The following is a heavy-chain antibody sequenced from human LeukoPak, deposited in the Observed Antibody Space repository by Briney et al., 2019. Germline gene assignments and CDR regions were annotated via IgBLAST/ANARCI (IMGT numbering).Heavy chain of an antibody. J-gene: IGHJ4*02. CDR1: GFTFSSYG. D-gene: IGHD3-10*01. CDR2: IRYDGSNK. Sequence: GGSLRLTCAASGFTFSSYGMHWVRQAPGKGLEWVAFIRYDGSNKYYADSVKGRFTISRDNSKNTLYLQMNSLRAEDTAVYYCAKDAPNYYGSGSYPDYWGQGTLVTVSS. CDR3: AKDAPNYYGSGSYPDY. V-gene: IGHV3-30*02.